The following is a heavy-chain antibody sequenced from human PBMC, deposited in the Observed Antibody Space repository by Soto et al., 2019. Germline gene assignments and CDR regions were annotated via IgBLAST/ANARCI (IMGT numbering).Heavy chain of an antibody. Sequence: LRLSCAASGFTFSSYGMHWVRQAPGKGLEWVAVIWYDGSNKYYGDSVKGRVTISRDNSKNTLYLKMNSLRAEDTAVYYCASDGHDYGDYYYYVMDVWGQGTTVTVSS. V-gene: IGHV3-33*01. CDR2: IWYDGSNK. CDR1: GFTFSSYG. CDR3: ASDGHDYGDYYYYVMDV. D-gene: IGHD4-17*01. J-gene: IGHJ6*02.